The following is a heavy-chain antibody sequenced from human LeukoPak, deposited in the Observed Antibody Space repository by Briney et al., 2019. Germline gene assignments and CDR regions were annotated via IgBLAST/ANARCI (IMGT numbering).Heavy chain of an antibody. CDR3: ARDDLYCSSTSCYGINDAFDI. Sequence: GGSLRLSCAASGFTFSSYTMNWVRQAPGKGLEWVSYISSSSSTIYYADSVKGRFTISRDNAKNSLYLQMNSLRDEDTAVYYCARDDLYCSSTSCYGINDAFDIWGQGTMVTVSS. V-gene: IGHV3-48*02. D-gene: IGHD2-2*01. J-gene: IGHJ3*02. CDR2: ISSSSSTI. CDR1: GFTFSSYT.